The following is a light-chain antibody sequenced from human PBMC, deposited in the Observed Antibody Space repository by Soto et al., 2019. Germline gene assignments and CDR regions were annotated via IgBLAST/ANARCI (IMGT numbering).Light chain of an antibody. J-gene: IGKJ3*01. V-gene: IGKV1-39*01. CDR1: RTINTY. CDR3: QQTYSTPFT. CDR2: SAS. Sequence: QMTQSPSSLSASEGDRVTITCRASRTINTYLNWYQQKPGKAPKLLIYSASSLQSGVPSRFSGSGFGTDFALTISGLQPEDSATYFCQQTYSTPFTFGPGTKVEIK.